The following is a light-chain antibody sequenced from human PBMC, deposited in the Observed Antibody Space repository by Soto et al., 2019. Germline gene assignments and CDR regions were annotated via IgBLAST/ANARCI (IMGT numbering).Light chain of an antibody. CDR2: AAS. J-gene: IGKJ1*01. CDR1: KGISSY. CDR3: QHLSGYPRT. Sequence: DIQLTQFPSFLSASVGDRVTVTCRASKGISSYLAWYQQKPGKAPKLMIYAASSLQSGVPSRFSGSGSGTEFTLTISSLQPEDFVTYYCQHLSGYPRTFGQGTKVEIK. V-gene: IGKV1-9*01.